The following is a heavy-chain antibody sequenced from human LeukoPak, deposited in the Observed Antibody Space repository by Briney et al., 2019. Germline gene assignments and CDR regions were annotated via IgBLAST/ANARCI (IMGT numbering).Heavy chain of an antibody. CDR2: VYYSGTT. CDR1: GDSISSDHYY. J-gene: IGHJ4*02. Sequence: PSETLSLTCTVSGDSISSDHYYWGWIRQPPGKGLEWIGSVYYSGTTYYNPSLKSRVTISVDTSKTQFSLRLSSVTAADTAVYYCARSELLWFGGVNSGFDYWGQGTLVTVSS. D-gene: IGHD3-10*01. V-gene: IGHV4-39*07. CDR3: ARSELLWFGGVNSGFDY.